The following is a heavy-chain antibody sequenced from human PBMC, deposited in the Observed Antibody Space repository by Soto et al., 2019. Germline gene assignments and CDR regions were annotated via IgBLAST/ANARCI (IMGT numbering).Heavy chain of an antibody. CDR1: GGTFSSYA. CDR2: IIPIFGTA. V-gene: IGHV1-69*01. J-gene: IGHJ6*02. D-gene: IGHD2-21*02. Sequence: QVQLVQSGAEVKKPGSSVKVSCKASGGTFSSYAISWVRQAPGQGLEWMGGIIPIFGTANYAQKFQGRVTITADESTSTAYTELSSLRYEDTAVYYCAREDKVVVTATEYYYYGMDVWGQGTTVTVSS. CDR3: AREDKVVVTATEYYYYGMDV.